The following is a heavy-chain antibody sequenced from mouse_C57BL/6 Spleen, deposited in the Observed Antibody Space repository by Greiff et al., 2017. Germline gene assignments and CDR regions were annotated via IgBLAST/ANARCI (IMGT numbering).Heavy chain of an antibody. Sequence: EADGGLVQPKGSLTLSCAASGFSFNTYAMNWVRQAPGKGLEWVARIRSKSNNYATYYADSVKDRFTISRDDSESMLYLQMNNLKTEDTAMYYCVGGLEPLLHFDYWGQGTTLTVSS. V-gene: IGHV10-1*01. CDR2: IRSKSNNYAT. D-gene: IGHD1-1*01. J-gene: IGHJ2*01. CDR1: GFSFNTYA. CDR3: VGGLEPLLHFDY.